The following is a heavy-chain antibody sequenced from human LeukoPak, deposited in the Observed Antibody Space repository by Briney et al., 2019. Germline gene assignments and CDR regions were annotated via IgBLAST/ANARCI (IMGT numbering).Heavy chain of an antibody. CDR2: ITGSGGST. CDR1: GFTFSTYA. CDR3: AKGGRNYVPNNFDY. D-gene: IGHD1-7*01. Sequence: GGSLRLSCAASGFTFSTYAMSWVRQAPGKGLEWVSAITGSGGSTFYADSVKGRFTISRDNSKDTRYLQMNSLRAEDTAVYYCAKGGRNYVPNNFDYWGQGTLVTVSA. J-gene: IGHJ4*02. V-gene: IGHV3-23*01.